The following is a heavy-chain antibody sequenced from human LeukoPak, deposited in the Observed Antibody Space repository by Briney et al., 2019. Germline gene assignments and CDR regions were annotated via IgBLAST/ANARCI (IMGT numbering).Heavy chain of an antibody. J-gene: IGHJ3*02. CDR3: ARGVPYFDPSGDIYIDAFDI. D-gene: IGHD2-15*01. Sequence: PSETLSLTRTVSGGSINDYYWTWSRQTPGKRLEWLGYIHSNGNTSYSPSLKRRVIMSVDTSKNHCSLRLSSVTTADTAVYYCARGVPYFDPSGDIYIDAFDIWGQGTMVTVSS. CDR2: IHSNGNT. V-gene: IGHV4-59*01. CDR1: GGSINDYY.